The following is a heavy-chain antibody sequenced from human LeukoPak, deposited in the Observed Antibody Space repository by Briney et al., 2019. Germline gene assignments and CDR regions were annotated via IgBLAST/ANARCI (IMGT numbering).Heavy chain of an antibody. CDR3: ARDLYGVDDY. D-gene: IGHD4-17*01. CDR1: GGTFSSYA. V-gene: IGHV1-2*02. Sequence: ASVKVSCKASGGTFSSYAISWVRQAPGQGLEWMGGIIPNSGGTNYAQKFQGRVTMTRDTSISTAYMELSRLRSDDTAVYYCARDLYGVDDYWGQGTLVTVSS. CDR2: IIPNSGGT. J-gene: IGHJ4*02.